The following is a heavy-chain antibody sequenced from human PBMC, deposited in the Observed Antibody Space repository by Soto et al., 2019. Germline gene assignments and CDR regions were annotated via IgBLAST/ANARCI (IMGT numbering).Heavy chain of an antibody. CDR1: GFTFNTYA. J-gene: IGHJ4*02. Sequence: QVKLVESGGGVVQPGRSLRLSCAASGFTFNTYAMHWVRQAPGKGLEWVAVISHDGSTNYYADSVKGRFTISRDNSKNTLYLHMNRLRAEDTAVFYCARSDLARAGYFDYWGQGALVTVSS. V-gene: IGHV3-30-3*01. CDR2: ISHDGSTN. CDR3: ARSDLARAGYFDY. D-gene: IGHD6-19*01.